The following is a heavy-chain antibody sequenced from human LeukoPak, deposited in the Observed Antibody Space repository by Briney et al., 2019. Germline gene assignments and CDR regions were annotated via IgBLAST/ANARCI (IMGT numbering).Heavy chain of an antibody. CDR3: ARTCSSTSCYSYYYYMDV. Sequence: GASVKVSCKASGYTFTGYYMHWVRQAPGQGLEWMGWINPNSGGTNYAQKFQGRVTMTRDTSISTAYMELSRLRSDDTAVYYCARTCSSTSCYSYYYYMDVWGKGTTVTVSS. D-gene: IGHD2-2*01. CDR2: INPNSGGT. V-gene: IGHV1-2*02. J-gene: IGHJ6*03. CDR1: GYTFTGYY.